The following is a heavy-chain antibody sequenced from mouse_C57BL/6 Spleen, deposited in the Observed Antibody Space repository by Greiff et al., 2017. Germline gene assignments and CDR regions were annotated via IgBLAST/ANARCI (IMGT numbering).Heavy chain of an antibody. V-gene: IGHV1-19*01. CDR2: INPYNGGT. J-gene: IGHJ2*01. CDR1: GYTFTDYY. CDR3: ARSSNYRDY. Sequence: EVQLQQSGPVLVKPGASVKMSCKASGYTFTDYYMNWVKQSHGKSLEWIGVINPYNGGTSYNQKFKGKATLTVDKSSSTAYMELNSLTSEDSAVYYCARSSNYRDYWGQGTTLTVSS. D-gene: IGHD2-5*01.